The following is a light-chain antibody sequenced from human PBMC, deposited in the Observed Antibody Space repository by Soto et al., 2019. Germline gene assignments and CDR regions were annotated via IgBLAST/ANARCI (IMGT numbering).Light chain of an antibody. CDR2: EVS. CDR1: SNDVGGYNY. CDR3: SSYAGSTYRYV. J-gene: IGLJ1*01. V-gene: IGLV2-8*01. Sequence: QSVLTQPPSASGSPGQSVTISCTGTSNDVGGYNYVSWYQQHPGKAPKLIIYEVSQRPSGVPHRFSGSKSGNTASLTASGLLVVDEADYYCSSYAGSTYRYVCGSGTKVTVL.